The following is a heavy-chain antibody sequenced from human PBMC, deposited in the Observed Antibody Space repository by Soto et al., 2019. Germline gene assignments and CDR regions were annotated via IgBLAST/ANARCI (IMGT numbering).Heavy chain of an antibody. CDR1: GFTFSSYG. CDR3: VKGPAFYDSSSFDY. J-gene: IGHJ4*02. V-gene: IGHV3-64D*06. D-gene: IGHD3-22*01. Sequence: GGSLRLSCSASGFTFSSYGMHWVRQAPGKGLEYVSAISDNGDRTYYTDSVKGRFSISRDNSKNTLYLQMSSLRPEDTAVYYCVKGPAFYDSSSFDYWGQGTVVTVSS. CDR2: ISDNGDRT.